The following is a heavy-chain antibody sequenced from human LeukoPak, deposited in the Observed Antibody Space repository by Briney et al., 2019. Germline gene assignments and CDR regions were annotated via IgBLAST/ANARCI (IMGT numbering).Heavy chain of an antibody. V-gene: IGHV4-30-2*01. CDR2: IYHSGST. Sequence: SQTLSLTCAVSGGSISSGGYSWSWLRQRPGKGLEWIGYIYHSGSTYYNPSLKSRVTISVDRSKNQFSLKLSSVTAADTAVYYCARGYDSSGYNWFDPWGQGTLVTVSS. CDR1: GGSISSGGYS. D-gene: IGHD3-22*01. J-gene: IGHJ5*02. CDR3: ARGYDSSGYNWFDP.